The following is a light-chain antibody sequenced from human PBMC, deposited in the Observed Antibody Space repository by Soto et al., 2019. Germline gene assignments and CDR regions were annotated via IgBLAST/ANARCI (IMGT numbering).Light chain of an antibody. CDR2: GAS. CDR3: HQYGSSQT. Sequence: EMVLTQSQSTLSLSPEERATLSCRASQSVGSSFLAWFQHKPGQAPRLLIYGASSRATGIPDRFSGSGSGTDFTLSISRLEPEDFAVYYCHQYGSSQTFGQGTKVDIK. V-gene: IGKV3-20*01. J-gene: IGKJ1*01. CDR1: QSVGSSF.